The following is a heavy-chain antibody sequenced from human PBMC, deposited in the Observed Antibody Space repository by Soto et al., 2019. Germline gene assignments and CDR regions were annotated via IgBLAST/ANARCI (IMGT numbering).Heavy chain of an antibody. D-gene: IGHD6-13*01. CDR3: ARTSAAGKYYYGMDV. CDR2: IYPGDSDT. Sequence: GESLKISCQTSGYTFNTYWIDWVRQTPGKGLEWMGIIYPGDSDTRYSPSFQGQVTISADKSISTAYLQWSSLKASDTAMYYCARTSAAGKYYYGMDVWGQGTTVTVSS. J-gene: IGHJ6*02. V-gene: IGHV5-51*01. CDR1: GYTFNTYW.